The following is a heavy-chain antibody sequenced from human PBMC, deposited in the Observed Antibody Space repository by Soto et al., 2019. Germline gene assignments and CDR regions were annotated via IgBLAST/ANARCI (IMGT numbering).Heavy chain of an antibody. J-gene: IGHJ4*02. CDR1: GFTFSSYS. V-gene: IGHV3-21*01. CDR3: ATGPRGTGNCDY. D-gene: IGHD2-8*02. Sequence: PGGSLRLSCAASGFTFSSYSMNWVRQAPGKGLEWVSSISSSSSYIYYADSVKGRFTISRDNAKNSLYLQMNSLRAEDTAVYYCATGPRGTGNCDYWGQGTLVTAPQ. CDR2: ISSSSSYI.